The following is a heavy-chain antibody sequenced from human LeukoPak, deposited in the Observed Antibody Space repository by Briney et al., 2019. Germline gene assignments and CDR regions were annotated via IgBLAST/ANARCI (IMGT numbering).Heavy chain of an antibody. CDR2: MNPNSGNT. J-gene: IGHJ3*02. Sequence: GASVKVSCKASGYTFTSYDINWVRQATGQGLEWMGWMNPNSGNTGYAQKFQGRVTMTRNTSISTAYMELSSLRSEDTAVYYCARARSGPYGSGSLDAFDTWGQGTMVTVSS. D-gene: IGHD3-10*01. CDR3: ARARSGPYGSGSLDAFDT. CDR1: GYTFTSYD. V-gene: IGHV1-8*01.